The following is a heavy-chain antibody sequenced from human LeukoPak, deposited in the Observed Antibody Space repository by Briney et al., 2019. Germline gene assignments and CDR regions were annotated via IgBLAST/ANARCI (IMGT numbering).Heavy chain of an antibody. CDR2: IYHSGST. V-gene: IGHV4-38-2*02. J-gene: IGHJ4*02. CDR1: GYSISSGYY. Sequence: SETLSLTCTVSGYSISSGYYWGWLRQPPGKGLEWIGSIYHSGSTYYNPSLKSRVTISVDTSNNQFSLKLSSVTAADTAVYYCARDLPYGDYDYWGQGTLVTVSS. D-gene: IGHD4-17*01. CDR3: ARDLPYGDYDY.